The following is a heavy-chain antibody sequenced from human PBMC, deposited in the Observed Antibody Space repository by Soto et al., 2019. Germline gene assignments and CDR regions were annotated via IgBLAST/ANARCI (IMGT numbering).Heavy chain of an antibody. Sequence: ASVKVSCKASGYTFTSYAMHWVRQAPGQRLEWMGWINAGNGNTKYSQKFQGRVTITRDTSASTAYMELSSLRSEDTDVYYCATAIGDYAFDIWGRGTMVTVSS. V-gene: IGHV1-3*01. CDR2: INAGNGNT. J-gene: IGHJ3*02. D-gene: IGHD3-3*01. CDR1: GYTFTSYA. CDR3: ATAIGDYAFDI.